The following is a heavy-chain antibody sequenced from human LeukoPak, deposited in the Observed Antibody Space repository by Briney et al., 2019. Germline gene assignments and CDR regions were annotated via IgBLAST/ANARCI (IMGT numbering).Heavy chain of an antibody. V-gene: IGHV1-69*06. CDR1: GGTFNSYA. J-gene: IGHJ3*02. CDR3: ARGKRLIVVVITNDAFDI. D-gene: IGHD3-22*01. Sequence: ASVKVSCKASGGTFNSYAISWVRQAPGHGLEWMGGIIPMSDTANYPQKFRGRLTITADIPTSTVYMELSSLRSEDTAVYYCARGKRLIVVVITNDAFDIWGQGTMVTVSS. CDR2: IIPMSDTA.